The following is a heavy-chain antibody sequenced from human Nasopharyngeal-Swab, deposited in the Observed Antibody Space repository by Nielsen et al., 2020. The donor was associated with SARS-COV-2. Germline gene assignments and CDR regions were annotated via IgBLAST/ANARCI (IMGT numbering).Heavy chain of an antibody. D-gene: IGHD1-1*01. Sequence: KVSCKASGGTFSSYWIGWVRQMPGKGLEWMGIIYPGDSDTRYSPSFQGQVTISADKSISTAYLQWSSLKASDTAMYYCARGVGWNRPGAVYWGQGTLVTVSS. J-gene: IGHJ4*02. CDR3: ARGVGWNRPGAVY. CDR1: GGTFSSYW. V-gene: IGHV5-51*01. CDR2: IYPGDSDT.